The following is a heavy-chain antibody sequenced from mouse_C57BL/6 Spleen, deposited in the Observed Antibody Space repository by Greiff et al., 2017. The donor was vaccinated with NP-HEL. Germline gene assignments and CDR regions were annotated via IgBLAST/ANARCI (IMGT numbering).Heavy chain of an antibody. CDR2: INPNNGGT. CDR3: ARTPSYYGSSYGYFDV. CDR1: GYTFTDYY. V-gene: IGHV1-26*01. J-gene: IGHJ1*03. D-gene: IGHD1-1*01. Sequence: EVQLQQSGPELVKPGASVTISCKASGYTFTDYYMNWVKQSHGKSLEWIGDINPNNGGTSYNQKFKGKATLTVDKSSSTAYMELRSLTSEDSAVYYCARTPSYYGSSYGYFDVWGTGTTVTVSS.